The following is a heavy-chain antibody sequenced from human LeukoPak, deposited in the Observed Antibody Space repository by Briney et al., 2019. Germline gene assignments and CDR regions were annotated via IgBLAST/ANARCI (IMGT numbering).Heavy chain of an antibody. CDR3: ARGGAYGDYEIDWFDP. J-gene: IGHJ5*02. CDR2: INHSGGT. CDR1: GGSFSGYY. V-gene: IGHV4-34*01. D-gene: IGHD4-17*01. Sequence: SETLSLTCAVYGGSFSGYYWSWIRQPPGKGLEWIGEINHSGGTKYNPSLKSRVTISVDTSKNQFSLKLSSVTAADTAVYYCARGGAYGDYEIDWFDPWGQGTLVTVSS.